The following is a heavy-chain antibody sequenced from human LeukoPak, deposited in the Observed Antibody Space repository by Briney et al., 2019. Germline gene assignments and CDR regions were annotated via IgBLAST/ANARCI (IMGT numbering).Heavy chain of an antibody. CDR1: GFTFNTYG. CDR2: IWYDGSNE. D-gene: IGHD1-26*01. Sequence: GRSLRLSCAASGFTFNTYGMHWVRQAQGKGLEWVALIWYDGSNENYADSVKGRFTISRDNSRNRLYLQMNRLRGEDTAVYCCARGGLTIAEATTSWYLDYWGQGTLVTVSS. CDR3: ARGGLTIAEATTSWYLDY. V-gene: IGHV3-33*01. J-gene: IGHJ4*02.